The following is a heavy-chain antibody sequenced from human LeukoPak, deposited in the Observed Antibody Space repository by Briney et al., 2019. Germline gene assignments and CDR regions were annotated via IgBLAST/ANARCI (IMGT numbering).Heavy chain of an antibody. CDR3: AKDRYSLGQFFDY. V-gene: IGHV3-23*01. J-gene: IGHJ4*02. Sequence: GGSLRLSCAASGFTFSSYAMSWVRQAPGKGLEWVSTISGSGGSTYYADSVKGRFTISRDNSKNTLYLQMNSLRAEDTAVYYCAKDRYSLGQFFDYWGQGTLVTVSS. CDR1: GFTFSSYA. CDR2: ISGSGGST. D-gene: IGHD5-18*01.